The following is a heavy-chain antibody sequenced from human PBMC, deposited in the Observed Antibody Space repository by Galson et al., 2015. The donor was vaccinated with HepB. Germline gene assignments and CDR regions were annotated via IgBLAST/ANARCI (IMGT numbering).Heavy chain of an antibody. D-gene: IGHD3-22*01. CDR3: ARGRNYYDSSGYYGCFDY. V-gene: IGHV4-39*07. CDR1: GGSISSSSYY. CDR2: IYYSGST. J-gene: IGHJ4*02. Sequence: ETLSLTCTVSGGSISSSSYYWGWIRQPPGKGLEWIGSIYYSGSTYYNPSLKSRVTISVDTSKNQFSLKLSSVTAADTAVYYCARGRNYYDSSGYYGCFDYWGQGTPVTVSS.